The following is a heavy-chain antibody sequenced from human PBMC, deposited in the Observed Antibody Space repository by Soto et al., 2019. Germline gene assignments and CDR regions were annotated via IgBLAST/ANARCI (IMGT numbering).Heavy chain of an antibody. V-gene: IGHV4-61*01. D-gene: IGHD6-6*01. CDR3: AREVVAARAYYYYGMDV. Sequence: SDTPSRICTVSVGSLSSGSYYCGWIRQPPEKELEWNGYIYYSGSTNYNPPLKSRVTISVDTSKNQYSLKLSSVTAADTAVYYCAREVVAARAYYYYGMDVWGQGTTVTVS. CDR1: VGSLSSGSYY. CDR2: IYYSGST. J-gene: IGHJ6*02.